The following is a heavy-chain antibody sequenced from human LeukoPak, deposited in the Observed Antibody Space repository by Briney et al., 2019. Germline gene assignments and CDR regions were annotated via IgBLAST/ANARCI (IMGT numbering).Heavy chain of an antibody. CDR1: GYSISSGYY. V-gene: IGHV4-38-2*01. CDR2: IYHSGST. J-gene: IGHJ4*02. D-gene: IGHD3-16*02. Sequence: SETLSLTCAVSGYSISSGYYWGWSRQPPGKGLEWGGSIYHSGSTYYNPSLKSRATISVDTSKNQFSLKLSSVSAADTAVYYCARGPYYDYVWGSYRSPGFDYWGQGTLVTVSS. CDR3: ARGPYYDYVWGSYRSPGFDY.